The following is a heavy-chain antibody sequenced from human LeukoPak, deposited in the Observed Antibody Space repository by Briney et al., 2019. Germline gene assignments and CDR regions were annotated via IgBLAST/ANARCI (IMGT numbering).Heavy chain of an antibody. V-gene: IGHV3-23*01. J-gene: IGHJ1*01. CDR3: AKKDCSGGSCYSLFQH. D-gene: IGHD2-15*01. CDR2: ISGSGGST. CDR1: GFTFSSYA. Sequence: PGGSLRLSCAASGFTFSSYAMSWVRQAPGKGLEWVSAISGSGGSTYYADSVKGRFTISRDNSKNTLYLQMNSLRAEDTAVYYCAKKDCSGGSCYSLFQHWGQGTLVTVSS.